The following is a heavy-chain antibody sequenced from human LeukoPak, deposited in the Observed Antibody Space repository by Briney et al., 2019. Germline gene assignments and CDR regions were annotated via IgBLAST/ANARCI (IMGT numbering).Heavy chain of an antibody. Sequence: PSETLSLTCTVSGGSISSYYWSWIRQPPGKGLEWIGYIYYSGSTNYNPSLESRVTISVDTSKNQFSLKLSSVTAADTAVYYCARHKGSSWSSFDYWGQGTLVTVSS. J-gene: IGHJ4*02. D-gene: IGHD6-13*01. CDR1: GGSISSYY. V-gene: IGHV4-59*08. CDR2: IYYSGST. CDR3: ARHKGSSWSSFDY.